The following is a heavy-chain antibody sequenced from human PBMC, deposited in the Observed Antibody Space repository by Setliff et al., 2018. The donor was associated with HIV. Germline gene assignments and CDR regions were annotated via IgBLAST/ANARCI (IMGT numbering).Heavy chain of an antibody. D-gene: IGHD3-22*01. Sequence: SVKVSCKVSGYTLTFTSPAMQWVRQARGQRLEWIGWIVVGSGNTNYAQKFQERVTITRDMSTSTAYMELSSLRSEDTAVYYCAAEGPYYYDSSGYYYWGQGTLVTVSS. CDR3: AAEGPYYYDSSGYYY. J-gene: IGHJ4*02. CDR1: GYTLTFTSPA. CDR2: IVVGSGNT. V-gene: IGHV1-58*02.